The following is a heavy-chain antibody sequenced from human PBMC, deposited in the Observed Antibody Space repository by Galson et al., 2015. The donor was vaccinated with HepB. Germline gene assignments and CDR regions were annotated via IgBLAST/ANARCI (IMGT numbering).Heavy chain of an antibody. CDR2: INPSGGST. J-gene: IGHJ3*02. CDR3: ARVVFSRDTAMVTLDAFDI. CDR1: GYTFTSYY. Sequence: SVKVSCKASGYTFTSYYMHWVRQAPGQGLEWMGIINPSGGSTSYAQKFQGRVTMTRDTSTSTVYMELSSLRSEDTAVYYCARVVFSRDTAMVTLDAFDIWGQGTTVTVSS. D-gene: IGHD5-18*01. V-gene: IGHV1-46*01.